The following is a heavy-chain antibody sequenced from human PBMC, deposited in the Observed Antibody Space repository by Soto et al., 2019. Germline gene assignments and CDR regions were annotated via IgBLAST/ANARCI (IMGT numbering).Heavy chain of an antibody. CDR3: AKGGSAALISAAGTGNWFDP. D-gene: IGHD6-13*01. V-gene: IGHV3-9*01. J-gene: IGHJ5*02. CDR2: ISWSGTKI. Sequence: EVHLVESGGGWVQPGRSLKLSCVASGFTFDDYAMYWVRQAPGKGPEWVSGISWSGTKIAYADSVKGRFTISRDNAKNTLYLQMNRLRADDTALYDGAKGGSAALISAAGTGNWFDPWGQGSLVTVSS. CDR1: GFTFDDYA.